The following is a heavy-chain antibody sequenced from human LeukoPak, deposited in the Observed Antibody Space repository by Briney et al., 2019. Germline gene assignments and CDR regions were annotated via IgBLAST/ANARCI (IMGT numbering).Heavy chain of an antibody. CDR2: INHSGST. CDR3: AREAYDSSGYVDY. D-gene: IGHD3-22*01. J-gene: IGHJ4*02. CDR1: GGSFSGYY. Sequence: PSETLSLTYAVYGGSFSGYYWSWIRQPPGKGLEWIGEINHSGSTNYNPSLKSRVTISVDTSKNQFSLKLSSVTAADTAVYYCAREAYDSSGYVDYWGQGTLVTVSS. V-gene: IGHV4-34*01.